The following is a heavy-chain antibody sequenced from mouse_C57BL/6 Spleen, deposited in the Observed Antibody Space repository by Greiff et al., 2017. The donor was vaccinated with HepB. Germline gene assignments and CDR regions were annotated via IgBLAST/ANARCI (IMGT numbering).Heavy chain of an antibody. Sequence: QVQLKQPGAELVKPGASVKMSCKASGYTFTSYWITWVKQRPGQGLEWIGDIYPGSGSTNYNEKFKSKATLTVDTSSSTAYMQLSSLTSEDSAVYYCAREFITTVVDYWGQGTTLTVSS. CDR1: GYTFTSYW. CDR3: AREFITTVVDY. D-gene: IGHD1-1*01. V-gene: IGHV1-55*01. CDR2: IYPGSGST. J-gene: IGHJ2*01.